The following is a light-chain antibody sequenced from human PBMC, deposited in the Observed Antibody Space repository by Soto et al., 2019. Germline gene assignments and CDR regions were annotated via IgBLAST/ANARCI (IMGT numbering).Light chain of an antibody. CDR1: QSVSSSS. J-gene: IGKJ1*01. CDR3: QQYSISST. V-gene: IGKV3-20*01. Sequence: EIVLTQSPGTLSLSPGQRATLACRASQSVSSSSLAWYQHKPGQSPRLLIFGVSSRATDIPDRFSGSGSGTDFTLTINRLEPEDFAVYYCQQYSISSTFGQGTKVDIK. CDR2: GVS.